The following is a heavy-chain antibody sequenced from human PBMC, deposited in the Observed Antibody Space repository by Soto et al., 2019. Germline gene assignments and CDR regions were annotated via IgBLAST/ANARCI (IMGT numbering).Heavy chain of an antibody. D-gene: IGHD3-10*01. J-gene: IGHJ4*01. V-gene: IGHV4-34*01. Sequence: SETLSLTCAVYGGSFSGYYWSWIRQPPGKGLEWIGEINHSGRTNYNPSLKTRVTISVDTSKNQFSLKLSSVTAAGTAVYYCGRDGLRITRVRGVILIDELDNWGQGTLVTVSS. CDR3: GRDGLRITRVRGVILIDELDN. CDR2: INHSGRT. CDR1: GGSFSGYY.